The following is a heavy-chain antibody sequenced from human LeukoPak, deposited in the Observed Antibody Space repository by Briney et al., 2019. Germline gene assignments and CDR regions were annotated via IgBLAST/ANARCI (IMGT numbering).Heavy chain of an antibody. CDR2: IYYSGST. V-gene: IGHV4-59*08. J-gene: IGHJ4*02. CDR3: ARHPFGGVPRVFSDY. Sequence: SETLSLTCTVSGGSISSYYWSWIRQPPGKGLEWIGYIYYSGSTNYNPSLKSRVTISVDTSKNQFSLKLSSVTAADTAVYYCARHPFGGVPRVFSDYWGQGTLVTVSS. D-gene: IGHD3-16*01. CDR1: GGSISSYY.